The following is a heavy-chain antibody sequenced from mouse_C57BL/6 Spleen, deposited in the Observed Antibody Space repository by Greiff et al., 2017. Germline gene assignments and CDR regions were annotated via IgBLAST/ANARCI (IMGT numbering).Heavy chain of an antibody. CDR1: GFTFSSYA. CDR3: AFYYGSSYEGYFDY. V-gene: IGHV5-4*03. Sequence: EVKLVESGGGLVKPGGSLKLSCAASGFTFSSYAMSWVRQTPEKRLEWVATISDGGSYTYYPDNVKGRFTISRDNAKNNLYLQMSHLKSEDTAMYYCAFYYGSSYEGYFDYWGQGTTLTVSS. J-gene: IGHJ2*01. CDR2: ISDGGSYT. D-gene: IGHD1-1*01.